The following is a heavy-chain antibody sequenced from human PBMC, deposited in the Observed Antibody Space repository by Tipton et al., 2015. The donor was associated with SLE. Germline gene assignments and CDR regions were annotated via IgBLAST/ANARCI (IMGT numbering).Heavy chain of an antibody. D-gene: IGHD2-15*01. J-gene: IGHJ4*02. CDR3: ASYCSGGRCYSDY. CDR2: VTQSGAT. Sequence: TLSLTCAVYGGSFSDYYWSWIRQPPGKGLEWIGEVTQSGATSYNPSLKSRVTISVGTSKNQFSLKLNSVTAADTAVYYCASYCSGGRCYSDYWGQGTLVTVSS. V-gene: IGHV4-34*01. CDR1: GGSFSDYY.